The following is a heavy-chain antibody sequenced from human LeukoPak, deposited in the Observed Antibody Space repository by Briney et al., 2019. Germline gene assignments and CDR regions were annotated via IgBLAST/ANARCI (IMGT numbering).Heavy chain of an antibody. V-gene: IGHV4-31*03. CDR2: IYYSGST. CDR3: ARVEQWPRTFDI. CDR1: GGSISSGGYY. D-gene: IGHD6-19*01. Sequence: PSQTLSLTCTVSGGSISSGGYYWSWIRQHPGKGLEWIGYIYYSGSTYYNPSLKSRVTISVDTSKNQFSLKLSSVTAADTAVYYRARVEQWPRTFDIWGQGTMVTVSS. J-gene: IGHJ3*02.